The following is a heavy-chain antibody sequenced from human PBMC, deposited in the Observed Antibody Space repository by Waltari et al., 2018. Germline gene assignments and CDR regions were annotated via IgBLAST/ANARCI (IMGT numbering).Heavy chain of an antibody. V-gene: IGHV1-3*01. Sequence: QVQLVQSGAEVKKPGASVKVSCKASGYTFTSYAMHWVRQAPGQRLEWMGWINAGNGNTKYSQKFQGRVTITRDTSASTAYMELSSLRSEDTAVYYCAREGRDYDFWSGYLNWFDPWGQGTLVTVSS. CDR1: GYTFTSYA. CDR3: AREGRDYDFWSGYLNWFDP. CDR2: INAGNGNT. D-gene: IGHD3-3*01. J-gene: IGHJ5*02.